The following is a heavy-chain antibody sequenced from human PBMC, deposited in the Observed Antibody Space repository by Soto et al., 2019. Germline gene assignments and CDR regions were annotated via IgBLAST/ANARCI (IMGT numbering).Heavy chain of an antibody. J-gene: IGHJ4*02. CDR1: GGSISSSNW. V-gene: IGHV4-4*02. Sequence: SETLSFTCAVSGGSISSSNWWSWVRQPPGKGLAWLGEIYHSGSTKYNPSLKSRVTISVDKSKNQFSLMLSYATDADTAAYYCATLKKASFDYWGQGTLVTVST. CDR3: ATLKKASFDY. CDR2: IYHSGST.